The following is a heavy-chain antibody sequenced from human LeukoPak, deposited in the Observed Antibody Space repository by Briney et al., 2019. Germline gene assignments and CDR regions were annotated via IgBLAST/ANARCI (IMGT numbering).Heavy chain of an antibody. D-gene: IGHD6-19*01. CDR2: ISGSGGST. CDR1: GFTFSSYA. J-gene: IGHJ4*02. V-gene: IGHV3-23*01. Sequence: GGSLRLSXAASGFTFSSYAMSWLRQAPGKGLEWVSAISGSGGSTYYADSVKGRFTISRDNSKSTVYLQMNSLRAEDTAVYYCAKDPSSGRLKYFDYWGQGTLVTVSS. CDR3: AKDPSSGRLKYFDY.